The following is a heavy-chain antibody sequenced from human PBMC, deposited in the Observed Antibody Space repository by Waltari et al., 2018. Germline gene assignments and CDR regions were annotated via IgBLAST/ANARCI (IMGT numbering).Heavy chain of an antibody. V-gene: IGHV4-39*01. D-gene: IGHD4-17*01. CDR1: GGSISSSSYY. CDR2: IYYSGRT. Sequence: QLQLQESGPGLVKPSETLSLTCTVSGGSISSSSYYWGWIRQPPGKGLEWIGSIYYSGRTYYNPSLKSRVTISVDTSQNQFSLKLSSVTAADTAVYYCARQDDYGDYTPPYYFDYWGQGTLVTVSS. J-gene: IGHJ4*02. CDR3: ARQDDYGDYTPPYYFDY.